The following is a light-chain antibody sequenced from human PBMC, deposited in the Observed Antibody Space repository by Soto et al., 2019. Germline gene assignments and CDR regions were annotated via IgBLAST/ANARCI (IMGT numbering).Light chain of an antibody. CDR2: GAS. CDR1: QSVSNNY. CDR3: QQYGSSGT. Sequence: IGLTKSPGTLSLSPWEIATLSCRASQSVSNNYLAWYQQKPGQAPRLLIYGASNRATGIPDRFSGSGSGTDFTLTISRLEPEDFALYYCQQYGSSGTFGQATKVDIK. V-gene: IGKV3-20*01. J-gene: IGKJ1*01.